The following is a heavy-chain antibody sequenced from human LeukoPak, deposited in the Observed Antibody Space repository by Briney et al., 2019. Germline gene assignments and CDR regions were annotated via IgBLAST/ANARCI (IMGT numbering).Heavy chain of an antibody. CDR3: VRGQSTAWGLDY. V-gene: IGHV3-74*01. CDR1: GFAFSKNW. Sequence: GGSLRLSCAASGFAFSKNWMHWVRQAPGKGLVWVSHISTDATTITYADFVKGRFTISRGNAKNTLYLQMNSLRGEDTALYYCVRGQSTAWGLDYWGQGTLVTVSS. D-gene: IGHD3-16*01. J-gene: IGHJ4*02. CDR2: ISTDATTI.